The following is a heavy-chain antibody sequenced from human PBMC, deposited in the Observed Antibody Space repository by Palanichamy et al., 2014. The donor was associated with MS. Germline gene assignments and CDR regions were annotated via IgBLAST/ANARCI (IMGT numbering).Heavy chain of an antibody. V-gene: IGHV3-74*01. D-gene: IGHD2-21*01. Sequence: EVQLVESGGGVVQPGGSLRISCLASGFSFSNYWMHWVRQAPGKGLVWVSRIRFDGRTTNYADSVTGRFTISRDNAKGTMYLQMNSLGGDDTAVYYCAREDSDPRRQTDSLDVWGQGTMVTVSS. CDR1: GFSFSNYW. J-gene: IGHJ3*01. CDR2: IRFDGRTT. CDR3: AREDSDPRRQTDSLDV.